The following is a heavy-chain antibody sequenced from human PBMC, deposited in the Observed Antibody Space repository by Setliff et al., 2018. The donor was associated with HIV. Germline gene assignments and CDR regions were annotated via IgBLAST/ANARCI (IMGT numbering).Heavy chain of an antibody. J-gene: IGHJ4*02. CDR1: GGSFSGYY. D-gene: IGHD6-19*01. V-gene: IGHV4-34*01. CDR3: ARGKQWLPHVY. CDR2: INHSGST. Sequence: SETLSLTCAVYGGSFSGYYWTWIRQPPGKGLEWIGEINHSGSTNYNPSLKRRVTISIDTFKNQFSLNMSSVTAADTAVYYCARGKQWLPHVYWGQGTLVTVS.